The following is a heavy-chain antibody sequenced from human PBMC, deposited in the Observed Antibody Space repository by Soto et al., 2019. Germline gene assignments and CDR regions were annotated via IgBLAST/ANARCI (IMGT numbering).Heavy chain of an antibody. V-gene: IGHV3-30-3*01. CDR1: GFTFSSYA. CDR3: ARDRGGSYSAYFDY. Sequence: QVQLVESGGGVVQPGRSLRLSCVASGFTFSSYAMHWVRQAPGKGLEWVAVISYDGSNKYYADSVKGRFTISRDNSKNTLYLQMNSLRAEDTAVYYCARDRGGSYSAYFDYWGQGTLVTVSS. CDR2: ISYDGSNK. J-gene: IGHJ4*02. D-gene: IGHD1-26*01.